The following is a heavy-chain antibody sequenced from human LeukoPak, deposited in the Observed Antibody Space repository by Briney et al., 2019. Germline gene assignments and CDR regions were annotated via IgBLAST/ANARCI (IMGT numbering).Heavy chain of an antibody. Sequence: GGSLRLSCAASRFTFSSYEMNWVRQAPGKGLEWVSYISSSSTTIYYADSVKGRFTISRDNAKNSLYLQMNSLRAEDTAVYYCAELGITMIGGVWGKGTTVTISS. CDR2: ISSSSTTI. CDR3: AELGITMIGGV. V-gene: IGHV3-48*03. J-gene: IGHJ6*04. CDR1: RFTFSSYE. D-gene: IGHD3-10*02.